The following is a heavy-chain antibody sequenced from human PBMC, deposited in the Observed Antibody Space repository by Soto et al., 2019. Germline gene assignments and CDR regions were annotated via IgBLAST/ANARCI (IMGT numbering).Heavy chain of an antibody. CDR2: IYSSGNT. Sequence: QVQLQESGPGLVKPSQTLSLTCTVSGGSISSGGYYWSWIRQHPGKDLEWIAYIYSSGNTDYNPSLKSRVIMSVDTSKNQFSLKLSSVTAADTAVYYCARGRFWYFDLWGHGSLVSVSS. CDR1: GGSISSGGYY. CDR3: ARGRFWYFDL. V-gene: IGHV4-31*03. J-gene: IGHJ2*01.